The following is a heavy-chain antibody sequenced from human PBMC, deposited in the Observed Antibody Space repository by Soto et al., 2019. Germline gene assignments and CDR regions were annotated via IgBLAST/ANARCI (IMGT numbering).Heavy chain of an antibody. Sequence: EVQLVESGGGLIQPGGSLRLSCAVSGFTVSNNYMSWVRQAPGKGLEGVSVIYSGGYTAYGDSVKGRFTISRDNSKNTLSPQINRLRPARTAVYFCAPARGGGGYWGQGTLVTVSS. CDR3: APARGGGGY. CDR1: GFTVSNNY. J-gene: IGHJ4*02. CDR2: IYSGGYT. V-gene: IGHV3-53*01. D-gene: IGHD3-10*01.